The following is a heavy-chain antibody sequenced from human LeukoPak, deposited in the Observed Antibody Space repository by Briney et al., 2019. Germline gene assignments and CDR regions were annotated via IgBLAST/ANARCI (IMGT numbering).Heavy chain of an antibody. V-gene: IGHV1-18*01. Sequence: VASVKVSCKASGYTFTSYGISWVRQAPGQGLEWMGWISAYNGNTNYAQKLQGRVTMTTDTSTSTAYMELRSLRSDDTAVYYCARPIFPFYYDSSGYYPLPDYWGQGSLVIVSS. CDR1: GYTFTSYG. J-gene: IGHJ4*02. CDR2: ISAYNGNT. CDR3: ARPIFPFYYDSSGYYPLPDY. D-gene: IGHD3-22*01.